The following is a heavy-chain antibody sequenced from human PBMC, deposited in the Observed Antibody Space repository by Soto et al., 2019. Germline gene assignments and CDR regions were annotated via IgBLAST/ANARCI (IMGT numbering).Heavy chain of an antibody. J-gene: IGHJ4*02. Sequence: GGSLRLSCAASGFTFSSYWMSWVRQAPGKGLEWVANIKQDGSEKYYVDSVKGRFTISRDNAKNSLYLQMNSLRAEDTAVYYCARVRGRWLQLTLDYWGQGTLVTV. CDR3: ARVRGRWLQLTLDY. D-gene: IGHD5-12*01. CDR2: IKQDGSEK. CDR1: GFTFSSYW. V-gene: IGHV3-7*01.